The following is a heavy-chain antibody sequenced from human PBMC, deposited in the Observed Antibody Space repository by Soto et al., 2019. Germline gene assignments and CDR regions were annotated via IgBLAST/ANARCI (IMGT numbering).Heavy chain of an antibody. Sequence: GGSLRLSCAASGFTFSSYGMHWVRQAPGKGLEWVAVIWYDGSNKYYADSVKGRFTISRDNSKNTLYLQMNSLRAEDTAVYYCARDGGGDYYDSSGYYLDPYYFDYWGQGTLVTVSS. D-gene: IGHD3-22*01. CDR1: GFTFSSYG. J-gene: IGHJ4*02. CDR2: IWYDGSNK. CDR3: ARDGGGDYYDSSGYYLDPYYFDY. V-gene: IGHV3-33*01.